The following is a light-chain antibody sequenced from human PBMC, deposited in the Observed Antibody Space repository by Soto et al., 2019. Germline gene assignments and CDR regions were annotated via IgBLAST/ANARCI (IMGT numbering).Light chain of an antibody. J-gene: IGLJ2*01. CDR3: CSYAGSVVV. CDR1: SSDVGGYNY. V-gene: IGLV2-11*01. CDR2: DVS. Sequence: SVLTQPRSVSGSPGQSVTISCTGTSSDVGGYNYVSWYQQHPGKAPKLMIYDVSKRPSGVPDRFSGSKSGNTASLTISGLQAEDEADYYCCSYAGSVVVFGGGTKVTVL.